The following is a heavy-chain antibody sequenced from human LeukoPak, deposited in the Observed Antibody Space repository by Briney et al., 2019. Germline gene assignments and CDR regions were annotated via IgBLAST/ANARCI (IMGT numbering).Heavy chain of an antibody. CDR1: GGSISSYY. CDR2: IYYSGST. J-gene: IGHJ4*02. CDR3: ARGKWLPRDIDY. D-gene: IGHD6-19*01. V-gene: IGHV4-59*01. Sequence: PSETLSLTCTVSGGSISSYYWSWIRQPPGKGLEWIGYIYYSGSTNYNPSLKSRVTISVDTSKNQFSLKLTSMTAADTAVYYCARGKWLPRDIDYWGQGTLVTVSS.